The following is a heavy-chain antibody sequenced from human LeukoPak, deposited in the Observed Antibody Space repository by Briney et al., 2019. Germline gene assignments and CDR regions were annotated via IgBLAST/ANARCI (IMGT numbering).Heavy chain of an antibody. D-gene: IGHD4-17*01. J-gene: IGHJ4*02. CDR3: ARVGAYTDYAPDY. Sequence: GGSLRLSCVASGFTSSTYSMNWVRQAPGKGLEWVSSISATGTYTYYADSVKGRFTISRGSAKNSLYLQMSSLRAEDTAVYYCARVGAYTDYAPDYGGQGTLVTVSS. CDR2: ISATGTYT. CDR1: GFTSSTYS. V-gene: IGHV3-21*01.